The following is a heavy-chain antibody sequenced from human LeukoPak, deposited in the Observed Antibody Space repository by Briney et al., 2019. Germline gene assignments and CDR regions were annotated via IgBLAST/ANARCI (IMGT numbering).Heavy chain of an antibody. CDR3: AQQIDYYDSSGYLNWFDP. D-gene: IGHD3-22*01. J-gene: IGHJ5*02. V-gene: IGHV4-39*01. CDR1: GGSISSSSYY. Sequence: PSETLSLTXTVSGGSISSSSYYWGWIRQPPGEGLEWIGSIYYSGSTYYNPSLKSRVTISVDTSKNQFSLKLSSVTAADTAVYYCAQQIDYYDSSGYLNWFDPWGQGTLVTVSS. CDR2: IYYSGST.